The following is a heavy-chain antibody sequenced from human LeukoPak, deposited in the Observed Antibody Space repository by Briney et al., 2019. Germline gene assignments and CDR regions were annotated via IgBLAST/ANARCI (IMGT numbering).Heavy chain of an antibody. V-gene: IGHV5-51*01. CDR1: GYSFTTYW. J-gene: IGHJ3*02. Sequence: GESLKISCKGSGYSFTTYWIGWVRQMPGKGLEWMGVIHPGDSDTRYSPSFQGHVSISVDKSISTAYLQWSSLEASDTAMYYCARHSGYSGYDLSAAFDIWGQGTMVTVSS. D-gene: IGHD5-12*01. CDR2: IHPGDSDT. CDR3: ARHSGYSGYDLSAAFDI.